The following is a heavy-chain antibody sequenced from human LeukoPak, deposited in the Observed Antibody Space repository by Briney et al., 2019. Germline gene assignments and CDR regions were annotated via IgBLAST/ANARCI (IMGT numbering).Heavy chain of an antibody. Sequence: GGSLRLSCAASGFTFRNYWMSWVRQAPGTGLEWVANIKQDGSDRNYVTSVRGRFTISRDNAESSLYLQMNSLRVEDTAVYYCVRDLAVAGTCFDSWGQGTLVTVSS. CDR1: GFTFRNYW. CDR2: IKQDGSDR. V-gene: IGHV3-7*03. CDR3: VRDLAVAGTCFDS. D-gene: IGHD6-19*01. J-gene: IGHJ4*02.